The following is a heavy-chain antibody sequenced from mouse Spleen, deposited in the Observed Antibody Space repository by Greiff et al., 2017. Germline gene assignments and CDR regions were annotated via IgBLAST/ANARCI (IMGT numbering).Heavy chain of an antibody. J-gene: IGHJ1*01. CDR2: ISSGSSTI. V-gene: IGHV5-17*01. Sequence: EVKLVESGGGLVKPGGSLKLSCAASGFTFSDYGMHWVRQAPEKGLEWVAYISSGSSTIYYADKVKGRFTISRDNAKNTLFLQMTSLRSEDTARYYCARPGFYWYFDVWGAGTTVTVSS. CDR3: ARPGFYWYFDV. CDR1: GFTFSDYG.